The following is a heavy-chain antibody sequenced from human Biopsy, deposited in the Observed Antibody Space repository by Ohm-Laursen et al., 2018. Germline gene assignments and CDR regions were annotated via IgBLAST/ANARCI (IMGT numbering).Heavy chain of an antibody. J-gene: IGHJ3*01. CDR2: IYYNGNT. Sequence: SETLSLTCTVSGASISSGGFYWGWIRQHPGKGLEWIGYIYYNGNTYYNPSLKRLVSIFRDTSENKLSLNLRSVTAADTAVYYCARGISGGCNGNCCFSDAFDLWGRGTLVTVSS. CDR1: GASISSGGFY. D-gene: IGHD2-15*01. CDR3: ARGISGGCNGNCCFSDAFDL. V-gene: IGHV4-31*01.